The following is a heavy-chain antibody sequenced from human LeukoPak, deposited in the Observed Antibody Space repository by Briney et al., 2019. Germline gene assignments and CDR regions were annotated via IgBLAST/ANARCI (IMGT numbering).Heavy chain of an antibody. J-gene: IGHJ4*02. CDR2: VNLQGST. CDR3: AREGGPYRPLDY. Sequence: SETLSLTCTVSGGSISSYYWTWVRQPPGKGLEWIGEVNLQGSTNYNPSLMGRVAISVDMSENHISLQLTSVTAADTAVYYCAREGGPYRPLDYSGQGTLVTVSS. CDR1: GGSISSYY. V-gene: IGHV4-4*02.